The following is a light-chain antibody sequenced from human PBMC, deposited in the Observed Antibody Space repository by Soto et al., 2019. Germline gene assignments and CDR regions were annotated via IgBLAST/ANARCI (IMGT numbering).Light chain of an antibody. J-gene: IGKJ4*01. CDR3: EERSNCPPFT. CDR1: QSVSSY. V-gene: IGKV3-11*01. Sequence: EIGLTQSPATLSLSPGERATLSYKASQSVSSYLAWYQQKPGQAPRLLIYDASNRATGIPASFSGSRSGTDFTLTISGLETEDCAVYYCEERSNCPPFTCGGGPNVEIK. CDR2: DAS.